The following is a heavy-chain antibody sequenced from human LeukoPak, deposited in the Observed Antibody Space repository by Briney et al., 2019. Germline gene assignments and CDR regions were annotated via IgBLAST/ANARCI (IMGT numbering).Heavy chain of an antibody. D-gene: IGHD5-18*01. J-gene: IGHJ4*02. CDR2: ISWNSGSI. V-gene: IGHV3-9*01. CDR1: GFTFDDYA. Sequence: HTGGSLRLSCAASGFTFDDYAMHWVRQAPGKGLEWVSGISWNSGSIGYADSVKGRFTISRDNAKNSLYLQMNSLRAEDTALYYCAKARRGYSSAADYWGQGTLVTVSS. CDR3: AKARRGYSSAADY.